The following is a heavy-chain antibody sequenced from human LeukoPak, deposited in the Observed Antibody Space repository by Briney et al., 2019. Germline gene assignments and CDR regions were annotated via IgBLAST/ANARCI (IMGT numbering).Heavy chain of an antibody. D-gene: IGHD5-18*01. CDR3: ARFGYSYGADY. V-gene: IGHV1-46*01. J-gene: IGHJ4*02. CDR1: GYTFTRFH. Sequence: ASVNVSCKASGYTFTRFHMYWVRQAPGRGLEWMGVIDTYGRSTTHEQNFQGRLTVTRDTSTSTVYMELSNLRPEDTAMYYCARFGYSYGADYWGQGTLVTVSS. CDR2: IDTYGRST.